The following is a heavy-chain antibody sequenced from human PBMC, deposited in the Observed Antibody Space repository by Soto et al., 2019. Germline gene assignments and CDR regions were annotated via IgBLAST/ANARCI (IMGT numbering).Heavy chain of an antibody. D-gene: IGHD4-4*01. Sequence: ASVKVSCKASGYSFTVYYIHWVRQAPGQGLEWMGWVNPNTGGTKYAQKFQGTVTITADESTSTAYMELSSLRSEDTAVYYCARAFGSLTVTTTFDYWGQGTLVTVSS. J-gene: IGHJ4*02. CDR1: GYSFTVYY. V-gene: IGHV1-2*02. CDR3: ARAFGSLTVTTTFDY. CDR2: VNPNTGGT.